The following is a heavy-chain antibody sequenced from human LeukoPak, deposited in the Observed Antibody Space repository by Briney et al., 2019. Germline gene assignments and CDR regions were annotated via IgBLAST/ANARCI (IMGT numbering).Heavy chain of an antibody. CDR2: IFHGGST. D-gene: IGHD1-26*01. CDR3: ARAPEDSGHSGSYSDY. J-gene: IGHJ4*02. CDR1: GGFISSSNW. V-gene: IGHV4-4*02. Sequence: SETLSLTCAVSGGFISSSNWWSWVHQPPGKGLEWIGEIFHGGSTNYNPSLMSRVSVSVDKSKNQFSLKLSSVTAADTAVYYCARAPEDSGHSGSYSDYWGQGTLVTVSS.